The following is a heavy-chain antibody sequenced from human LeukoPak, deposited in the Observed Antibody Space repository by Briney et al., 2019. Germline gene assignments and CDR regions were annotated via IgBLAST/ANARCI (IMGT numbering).Heavy chain of an antibody. CDR1: GETVTAYG. CDR3: ARVPFVVMGDTGNWFDP. Sequence: ASVKVSCKASGETVTAYGLFWVRQAPGQGLEWMGWINTNTGNPTYAQGFTGRFVFSLDASVSTAYLQIRRLKAEDTAVYYCARVPFVVMGDTGNWFDPWGQGTLVTVSS. J-gene: IGHJ5*02. V-gene: IGHV7-4-1*01. CDR2: INTNTGNP. D-gene: IGHD2-8*01.